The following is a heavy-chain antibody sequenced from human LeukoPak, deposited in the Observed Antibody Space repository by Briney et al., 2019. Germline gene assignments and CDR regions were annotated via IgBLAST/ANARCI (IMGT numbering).Heavy chain of an antibody. D-gene: IGHD2-21*01. CDR1: GFTLSSYS. CDR2: ISSSSSYI. J-gene: IGHJ4*02. V-gene: IGHV3-21*01. Sequence: GGSLRLSCAASGFTLSSYSMNWVGQAPGPGLEWVSSISSSSSYIYYADSVKGRFTISRDNAKNSLYLQMNSLRAEDTAVYYCARGPAYCGGDCSNEPFDYWGQGTLVTVSS. CDR3: ARGPAYCGGDCSNEPFDY.